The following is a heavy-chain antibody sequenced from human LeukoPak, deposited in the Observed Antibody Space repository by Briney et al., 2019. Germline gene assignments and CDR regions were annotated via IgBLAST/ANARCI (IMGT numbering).Heavy chain of an antibody. CDR1: GYSFTSYW. Sequence: GESLKISCKGSGYSFTSYWIGWVRQMPGKGLEWMGIIHPGDSGTKYSPSFQDQVTMSFDESTTTAYLQWSSLRASDSAIYYCARGGTYSYGSSDYWGQGTLVTVSS. V-gene: IGHV5-51*01. D-gene: IGHD5-18*01. CDR2: IHPGDSGT. CDR3: ARGGTYSYGSSDY. J-gene: IGHJ4*02.